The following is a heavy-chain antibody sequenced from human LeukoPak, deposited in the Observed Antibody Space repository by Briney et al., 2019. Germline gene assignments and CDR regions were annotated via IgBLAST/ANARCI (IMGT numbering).Heavy chain of an antibody. CDR2: INHSGST. D-gene: IGHD5-12*01. CDR3: ARSDVATSYFDY. CDR1: GGSFSGYY. J-gene: IGHJ4*02. Sequence: SETLSLTCAVYGGSFSGYYWSWIRQPPGKGLEWIREINHSGSTNYNPSLKSRVTKSVDTSKNQFSLKLSSVTAADTAVYYCARSDVATSYFDYWGQGTLVTVSS. V-gene: IGHV4-34*01.